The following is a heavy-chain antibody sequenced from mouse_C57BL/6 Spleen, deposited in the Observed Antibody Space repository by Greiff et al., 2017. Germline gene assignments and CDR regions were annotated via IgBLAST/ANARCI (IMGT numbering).Heavy chain of an antibody. J-gene: IGHJ2*01. CDR2: IRNKANGYTT. D-gene: IGHD1-1*01. V-gene: IGHV7-3*01. CDR1: GFTFTDYY. CDR3: ASYGDYGLLFDY. Sequence: EVMLVESGGGLVQPWGSLSLSCAASGFTFTDYYMSWVRQPPGKALEWLGFIRNKANGYTTEYSASVKGRFTISRDNSQSILYLQMNALRAEDIAIYYCASYGDYGLLFDYWGQGTTLTVSS.